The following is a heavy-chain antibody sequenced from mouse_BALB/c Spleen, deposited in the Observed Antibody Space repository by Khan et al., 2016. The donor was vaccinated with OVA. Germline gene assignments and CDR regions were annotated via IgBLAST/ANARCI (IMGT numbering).Heavy chain of an antibody. V-gene: IGHV3-1*02. CDR1: GYSITSGYA. D-gene: IGHD2-1*01. CDR2: ISFSGSI. J-gene: IGHJ4*01. Sequence: EVQLQESGPDLVKPSQSLSLTCTVTGYSITSGYAWHWIRQFPGNKLEWMAYISFSGSINYNPSLKSRISVTRDTSKNQFFLQLNSVTSEDTATYYCTRDGNYMDYWGQGTSVTVSS. CDR3: TRDGNYMDY.